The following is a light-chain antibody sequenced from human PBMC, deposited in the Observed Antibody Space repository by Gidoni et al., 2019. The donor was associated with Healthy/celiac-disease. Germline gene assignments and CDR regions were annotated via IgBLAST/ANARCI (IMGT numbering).Light chain of an antibody. CDR1: QSVSSY. V-gene: IGKV3-11*01. Sequence: EIVLTYSPATLSLSPGERATLSCRASQSVSSYLAWYQQQPAQAPRLLIYDASNSATSLPARFGSSRSGTDFTLTIISLEHEDFAVYYYQQRSNWPPYTFGQGTKLEIK. J-gene: IGKJ2*01. CDR2: DAS. CDR3: QQRSNWPPYT.